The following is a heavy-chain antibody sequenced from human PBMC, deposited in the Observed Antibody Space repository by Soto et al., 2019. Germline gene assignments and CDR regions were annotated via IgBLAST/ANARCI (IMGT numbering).Heavy chain of an antibody. CDR3: ARKLNSNYVLWYYYYGMDV. D-gene: IGHD4-4*01. V-gene: IGHV4-59*01. CDR2: IYYSGST. Sequence: PSETLSLTCTVSGGSISSYYWSWVRQPPGKGLEWIGYIYYSGSTNYNPSFKSRVTISVDTSKNQSSLKLSSVTAADTAVYYCARKLNSNYVLWYYYYGMDVWGQGTTVTVSS. CDR1: GGSISSYY. J-gene: IGHJ6*02.